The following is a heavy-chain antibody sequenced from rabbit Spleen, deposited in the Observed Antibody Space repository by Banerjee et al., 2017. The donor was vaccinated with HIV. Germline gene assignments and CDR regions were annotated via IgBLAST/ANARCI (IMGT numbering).Heavy chain of an antibody. Sequence: QELVESAGGLVNPGGSLTLTCTASGFSLSSYYMNWVRQAPGKGLEWIGYIDPVFGITYYANWVNGRFSISRENAQNTVFLQMTSLTAADTATYFCARDGAGGSYFALWGQGTLVTV. CDR3: ARDGAGGSYFAL. CDR1: GFSLSSYY. V-gene: IGHV1S7*01. J-gene: IGHJ6*01. CDR2: IDPVFGIT. D-gene: IGHD8-1*01.